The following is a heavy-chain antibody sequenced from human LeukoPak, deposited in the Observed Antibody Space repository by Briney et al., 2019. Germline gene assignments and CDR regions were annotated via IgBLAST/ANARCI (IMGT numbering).Heavy chain of an antibody. V-gene: IGHV3-66*01. D-gene: IGHD4-17*01. J-gene: IGHJ4*02. CDR2: IYSAGIT. CDR3: ARGEDYGDYFDY. Sequence: GGSLRLSSAASGFTVSSNYMSWVRPAPAKGLAWGSVIYSAGITSYADSGRARFIISRDKSKHTLYIQMNSLRAEDTGVYYCARGEDYGDYFDYWGQGTLVTVSS. CDR1: GFTVSSNY.